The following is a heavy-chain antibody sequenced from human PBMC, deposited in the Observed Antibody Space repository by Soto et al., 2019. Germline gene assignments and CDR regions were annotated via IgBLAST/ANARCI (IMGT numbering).Heavy chain of an antibody. Sequence: EVQLLESGGGLVQPGGSLRLSCAASGFTFSSYAMSWVRQAPGKGLEWVSIIGVGGGDRYYPESVKGRFTISRDNSSDTLYLEMNSLRDEDTAVYYCARVLFGELVWGQGTLVTVSS. J-gene: IGHJ4*02. CDR3: ARVLFGELV. CDR2: IGVGGGDR. CDR1: GFTFSSYA. D-gene: IGHD3-10*02. V-gene: IGHV3-23*01.